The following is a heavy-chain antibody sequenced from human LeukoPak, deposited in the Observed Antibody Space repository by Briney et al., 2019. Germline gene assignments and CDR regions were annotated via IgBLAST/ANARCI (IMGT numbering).Heavy chain of an antibody. J-gene: IGHJ4*02. V-gene: IGHV3-7*01. CDR2: TQEDGNEI. D-gene: IGHD2-15*01. Sequence: GGSLRLSCVVSGFNFRNYWMSWVRQAPGKGLEWAANTQEDGNEIYYVDSVKGRFTISRDNAKNSLYLQMNSLRAEDTAVYYCARDARVVLDYWGQGTLVTVSS. CDR3: ARDARVVLDY. CDR1: GFNFRNYW.